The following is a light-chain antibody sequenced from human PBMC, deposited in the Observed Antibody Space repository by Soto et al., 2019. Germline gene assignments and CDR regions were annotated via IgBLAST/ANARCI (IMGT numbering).Light chain of an antibody. CDR1: QSINNW. CDR3: QQYASYSPT. V-gene: IGKV1-5*01. CDR2: DAS. Sequence: DIQMTQSPSTLSASVGYRVAITCRASQSINNWLAWYQLKPGKAPKLLIYDASTLESGVPSRFSGSGSGTEFTLTISSLQPDDFATYYCQQYASYSPTFGQGTKVDIK. J-gene: IGKJ1*01.